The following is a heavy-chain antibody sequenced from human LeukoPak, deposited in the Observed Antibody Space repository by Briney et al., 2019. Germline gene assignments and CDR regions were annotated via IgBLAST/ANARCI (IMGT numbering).Heavy chain of an antibody. CDR3: ARVGSIVVVLDYYYMDV. Sequence: GASVKVSCKASGYTFTSYGISWVRQAPGQGLEWMGWISAYNGNTNYAQKLQGRVTMTTDTSTSTAYMELRSLRSDDTAVYYCARVGSIVVVLDYYYMDVWGKGTTVTVSS. CDR2: ISAYNGNT. V-gene: IGHV1-18*01. D-gene: IGHD2-2*01. J-gene: IGHJ6*03. CDR1: GYTFTSYG.